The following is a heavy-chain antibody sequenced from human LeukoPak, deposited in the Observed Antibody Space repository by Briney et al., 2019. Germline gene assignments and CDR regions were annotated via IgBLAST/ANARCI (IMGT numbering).Heavy chain of an antibody. J-gene: IGHJ4*02. D-gene: IGHD6-19*01. CDR2: IDTNGGTT. V-gene: IGHV3-64D*06. Sequence: GGSLRLSCSASGFTFSIYSMHWVRQAPGKGLEYVSSIDTNGGTTYYADSVKGRFTISRDNSKNMVYLQMSSLRDEDTAVYYCARDVKAGYSSGWYDFDYWGQGTLVTVSS. CDR3: ARDVKAGYSSGWYDFDY. CDR1: GFTFSIYS.